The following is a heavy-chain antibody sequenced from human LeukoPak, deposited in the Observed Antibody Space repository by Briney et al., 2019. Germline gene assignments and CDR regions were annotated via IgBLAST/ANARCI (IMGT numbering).Heavy chain of an antibody. J-gene: IGHJ4*02. CDR1: GFTFSSYG. CDR2: IGKSGSHT. CDR3: ARYPRSGGSSDY. V-gene: IGHV3-21*05. Sequence: GGSLRLSCAASGFTFSSYGMHWVRQAPGKGLEWVSYIGKSGSHTNYGDSVKGRFTIARDNAKNSLYLQMNSLRAEDTAVYYCARYPRSGGSSDYWGQGTLVTVSS. D-gene: IGHD1-26*01.